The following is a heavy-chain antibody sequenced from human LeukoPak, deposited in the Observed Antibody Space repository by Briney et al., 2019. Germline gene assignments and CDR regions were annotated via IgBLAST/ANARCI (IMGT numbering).Heavy chain of an antibody. CDR3: ARDIPDYGDCLAGNY. CDR2: ISAYNGNT. J-gene: IGHJ4*02. Sequence: ASVKVSCKASGYTFTSYGISWVRQAPGQGLEWMGWISAYNGNTNYAQKLQGRVTMTTDTSTSTAYMELRSLRSDDTAVYYCARDIPDYGDCLAGNYWGQGTLVTVSS. CDR1: GYTFTSYG. D-gene: IGHD4-17*01. V-gene: IGHV1-18*01.